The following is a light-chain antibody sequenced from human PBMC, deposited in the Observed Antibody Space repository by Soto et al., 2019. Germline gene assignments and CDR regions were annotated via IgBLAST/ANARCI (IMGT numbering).Light chain of an antibody. CDR1: QSVSGN. CDR3: QQYNNWPRA. Sequence: EIVMTQSPATLSVSPGERATLSCRTSQSVSGNLAWYQQKPGKAPRLLLYGASTRASGIPARFSGGGSGTEFTLTISSLQSEDFAVYYCQQYNNWPRAFGQGTKVEIK. CDR2: GAS. V-gene: IGKV3-15*01. J-gene: IGKJ1*01.